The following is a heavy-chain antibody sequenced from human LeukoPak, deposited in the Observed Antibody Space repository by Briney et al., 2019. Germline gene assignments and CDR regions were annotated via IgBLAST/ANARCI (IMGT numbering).Heavy chain of an antibody. V-gene: IGHV4-59*08. CDR1: GGSISSYY. D-gene: IGHD3-3*01. J-gene: IGHJ5*02. CDR2: IYYSGST. CDR3: ARHGSNYDFWSGYYTGDWFDP. Sequence: PSETLSLTCTVSGGSISSYYWSWIRQPPGKGLEWIGYIYYSGSTNYNPSLKSRVTISVETSKNQFSLKLSSVTAADTAVYYCARHGSNYDFWSGYYTGDWFDPWGQGTLVTVSS.